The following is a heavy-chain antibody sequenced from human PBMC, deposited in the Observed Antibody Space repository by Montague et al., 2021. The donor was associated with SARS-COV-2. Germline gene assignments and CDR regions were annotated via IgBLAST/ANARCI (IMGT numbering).Heavy chain of an antibody. J-gene: IGHJ4*02. Sequence: SLRLSCAASGFAFITFPMTWVRQAPGKGLEWVSAITGNGVTYYADSVKGRFTISRDNSKNTLYLQMNSLRAEDTAVYCCVKEDVDSRGRLTVSFDYWGQGSLVTVSS. D-gene: IGHD2-21*01. V-gene: IGHV3-23*01. CDR3: VKEDVDSRGRLTVSFDY. CDR1: GFAFITFP. CDR2: ITGNGVT.